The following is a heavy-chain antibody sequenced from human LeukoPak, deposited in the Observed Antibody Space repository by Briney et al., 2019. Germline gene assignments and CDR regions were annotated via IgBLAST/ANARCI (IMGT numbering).Heavy chain of an antibody. CDR1: GYPFTTYW. CDR2: IYPADSDT. Sequence: GESLKISCQGSGYPFTTYWIAWVRQMPGKGLEWMGVIYPADSDTRYSPSFQGQVTISADKSISTAYLQWSSLQALDTAIYYCVRKGASTWYLDFWGQGTLVTVSS. D-gene: IGHD2-2*01. CDR3: VRKGASTWYLDF. V-gene: IGHV5-51*01. J-gene: IGHJ4*02.